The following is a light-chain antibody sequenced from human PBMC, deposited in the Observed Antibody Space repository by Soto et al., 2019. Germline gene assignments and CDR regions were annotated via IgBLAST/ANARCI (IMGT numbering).Light chain of an antibody. V-gene: IGKV3-15*01. J-gene: IGKJ1*01. CDR3: QQYFSWRT. CDR2: AAS. CDR1: QTINTK. Sequence: EIVMTQSPTTLSVSPGERDTLSCRASQTINTKLAWYQQKPGQAPRLLIYAASTRATGIPARFSGSGSGTDFTLTISSLQSEDFAVYYCQQYFSWRTFGQGTNVEIK.